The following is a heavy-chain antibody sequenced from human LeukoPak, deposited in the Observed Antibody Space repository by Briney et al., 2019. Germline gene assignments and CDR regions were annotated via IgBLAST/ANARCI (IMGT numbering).Heavy chain of an antibody. D-gene: IGHD6-19*01. CDR3: ARTVPQWLVQGAFGY. Sequence: DSVRGRFTISRDNAKNSLYLQMNSLRAEDTAVYFCARTVPQWLVQGAFGYWGQGTLVTVSS. J-gene: IGHJ4*02. V-gene: IGHV3-7*04.